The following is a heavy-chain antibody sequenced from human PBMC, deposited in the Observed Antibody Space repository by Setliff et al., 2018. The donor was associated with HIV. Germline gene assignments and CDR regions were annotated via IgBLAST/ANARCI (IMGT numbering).Heavy chain of an antibody. CDR2: MSAYSGDT. J-gene: IGHJ4*02. CDR3: VRVGPWYYGRSGYLASWDY. Sequence: ASVKVSCKASGYTFTAYGITWVRQAPGQGLEWMGWMSAYSGDTKYSQKFQGRVTITRDTSASTAYMELSSLSSEDTAVYYCVRVGPWYYGRSGYLASWDYWGQGTQVTVSS. CDR1: GYTFTAYG. V-gene: IGHV1-18*04. D-gene: IGHD3-22*01.